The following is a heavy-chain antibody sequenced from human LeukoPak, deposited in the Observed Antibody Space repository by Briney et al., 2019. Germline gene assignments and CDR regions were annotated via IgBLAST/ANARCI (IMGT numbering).Heavy chain of an antibody. Sequence: SSETLSLTCAVYGGSFSGYYWSWIRQPPGKGLEWIGEINHSGSTNYNPSLKSRVTISVDTSKNQFSLKLSSVTAADTAVYYCARDGGIAARYFDYWGQGTLVTVSS. CDR2: INHSGST. CDR1: GGSFSGYY. D-gene: IGHD6-6*01. J-gene: IGHJ4*02. V-gene: IGHV4-34*01. CDR3: ARDGGIAARYFDY.